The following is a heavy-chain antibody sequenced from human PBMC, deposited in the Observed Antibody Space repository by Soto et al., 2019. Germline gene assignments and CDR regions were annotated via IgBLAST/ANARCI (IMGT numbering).Heavy chain of an antibody. D-gene: IGHD3-22*01. Sequence: LRLSCAASGFTFSSYSMNWVRQAPGKGLEWVSSISNSSSYIYYADSVKGRSTISRDNAKNSLYLQMNSLRAEDTAVYYCARDYYDSSPLGWGQGTLVTVSS. CDR3: ARDYYDSSPLG. CDR1: GFTFSSYS. J-gene: IGHJ4*02. V-gene: IGHV3-21*01. CDR2: ISNSSSYI.